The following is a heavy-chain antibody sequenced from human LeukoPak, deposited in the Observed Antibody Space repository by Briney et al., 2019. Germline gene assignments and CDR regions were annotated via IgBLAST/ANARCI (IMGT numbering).Heavy chain of an antibody. CDR1: GFGVSNNY. CDR3: ARDSGLNAFDI. Sequence: GGSLRLSCAPSGFGVSNNYMSWVRQAPGKGLEWVAVIYSGASTVYADAVKGRFTLSRDNSQNAPFLQMNSLKVEDTAVYYCARDSGLNAFDIWGQGTMVTVSS. J-gene: IGHJ3*02. V-gene: IGHV3-53*01. CDR2: IYSGAST.